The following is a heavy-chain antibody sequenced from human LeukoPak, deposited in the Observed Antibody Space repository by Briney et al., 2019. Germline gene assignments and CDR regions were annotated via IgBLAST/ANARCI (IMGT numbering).Heavy chain of an antibody. J-gene: IGHJ5*02. Sequence: SETLSLTCTVSGGSISSYYWSWIRQPAGKGLEWIGRIYTSGSTNYNPSLKSRVTMSVDTSKNQFSLKLSSVTAADTAVYYCARESGNYDFWSGYYRLSWFDPWGQGTLVTVSS. V-gene: IGHV4-4*07. CDR1: GGSISSYY. CDR3: ARESGNYDFWSGYYRLSWFDP. CDR2: IYTSGST. D-gene: IGHD3-3*01.